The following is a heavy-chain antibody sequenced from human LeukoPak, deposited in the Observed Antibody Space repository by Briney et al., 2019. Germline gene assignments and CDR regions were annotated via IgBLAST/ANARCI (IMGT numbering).Heavy chain of an antibody. CDR1: GGSFSGYY. V-gene: IGHV4-34*01. J-gene: IGHJ5*02. Sequence: SETLSLTCAVYGGSFSGYYWSWIRQPPGKGLEWIGEINHSGSTNYNPSLKSRVTISVDTPKNQFSLKLSSVTAADTAVYYCARAPSYNNVPWGQGTLVTVSS. CDR3: ARAPSYNNVP. CDR2: INHSGST. D-gene: IGHD3-10*01.